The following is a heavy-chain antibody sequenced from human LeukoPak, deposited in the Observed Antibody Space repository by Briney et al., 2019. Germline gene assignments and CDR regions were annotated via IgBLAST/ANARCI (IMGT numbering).Heavy chain of an antibody. V-gene: IGHV1-18*01. J-gene: IGHJ4*02. D-gene: IGHD6-13*01. Sequence: GASVKVSYKASGYTFTSYAISWVRQAPGQGLEWMGWISGYNGNTNYAQKVQGRVTMTTDISTSTAYMELRSLTSDDTGVYYCARGRIAAAGTSRNFDTWGQGTLVIVSS. CDR2: ISGYNGNT. CDR3: ARGRIAAAGTSRNFDT. CDR1: GYTFTSYA.